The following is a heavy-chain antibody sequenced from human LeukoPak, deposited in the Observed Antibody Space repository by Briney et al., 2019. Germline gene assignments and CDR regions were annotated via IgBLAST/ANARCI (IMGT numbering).Heavy chain of an antibody. V-gene: IGHV4-59*08. D-gene: IGHD3-9*01. CDR1: GGSISSYY. J-gene: IGHJ4*02. CDR3: ARLNILTGYYFDY. Sequence: SETLSLTCTVSGGSISSYYWSWIRQPPGKGLEWIGYVFYGGSTNYNPSLKSRVTISVDTSKNQFSLKLNSVTAADTAVYYCARLNILTGYYFDYWGQGTLVTVSS. CDR2: VFYGGST.